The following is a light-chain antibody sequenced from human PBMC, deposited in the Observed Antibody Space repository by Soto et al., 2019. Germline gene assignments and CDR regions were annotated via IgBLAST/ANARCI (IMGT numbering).Light chain of an antibody. V-gene: IGLV2-14*01. J-gene: IGLJ3*02. CDR1: SSDIGGYNY. CDR3: NSYTSTSTRV. CDR2: DYN. Sequence: QSALTRPASVSGSPGQSITISCTGTSSDIGGYNYVSWYQQHPGKAPKLMLYDYNSRPSGVSNRFSGSKSGNTASLTISGLQAEDEADYYCNSYTSTSTRVFGGGTKLTVL.